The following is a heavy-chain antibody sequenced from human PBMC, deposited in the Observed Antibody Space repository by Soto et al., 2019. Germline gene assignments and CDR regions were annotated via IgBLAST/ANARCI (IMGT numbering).Heavy chain of an antibody. V-gene: IGHV3-11*06. CDR3: ARGGTMVTDF. CDR1: GFTFNDYY. D-gene: IGHD2-21*02. Sequence: QVQLVESGGGLVKPGGSLRLSCVASGFTFNDYYMSWIRQAPGKGLEWVSYISSSSGYTNYADSVKGRFTISRDNARNSLYRQMNSLRAEDTAVYYCARGGTMVTDFWGQGTLVTVSS. CDR2: ISSSSGYT. J-gene: IGHJ4*02.